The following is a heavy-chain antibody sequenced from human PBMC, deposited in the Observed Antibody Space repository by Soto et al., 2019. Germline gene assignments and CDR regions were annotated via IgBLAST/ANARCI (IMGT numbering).Heavy chain of an antibody. J-gene: IGHJ3*02. Sequence: GESLKISCKGSGYSFTSYWIGWVRQMPGKGPEWMGTIFPGDSDTRYSPSFQGQVTMSADKSISTAYLQWSSLKASDIAMYYCARKSPHDAFDIWGQGTMVTVSS. CDR1: GYSFTSYW. V-gene: IGHV5-51*01. CDR2: IFPGDSDT. CDR3: ARKSPHDAFDI.